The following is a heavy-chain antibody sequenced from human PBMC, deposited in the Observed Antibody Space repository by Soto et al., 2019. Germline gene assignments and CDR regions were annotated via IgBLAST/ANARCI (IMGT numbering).Heavy chain of an antibody. Sequence: QVQLVESGGGVVQPGRSLRLSCAASGFTFSSYGMHWVRQAPGKGLEWVAVIWYDGSNKYYADSGKGRFTISRDNSKNPLYLQMNSLRAEDTAVYYCARDLEQQLGDYYYYYGMDVWGQGTTVTVSS. J-gene: IGHJ6*02. V-gene: IGHV3-33*01. CDR1: GFTFSSYG. D-gene: IGHD6-13*01. CDR2: IWYDGSNK. CDR3: ARDLEQQLGDYYYYYGMDV.